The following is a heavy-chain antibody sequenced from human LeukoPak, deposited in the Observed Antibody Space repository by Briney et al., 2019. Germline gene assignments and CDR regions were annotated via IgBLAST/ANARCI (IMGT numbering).Heavy chain of an antibody. D-gene: IGHD2-2*02. J-gene: IGHJ3*02. CDR1: GFTFSSYA. CDR2: ISYDGSNK. V-gene: IGHV3-30-3*01. CDR3: AAIHPSIYCSSTSCYTNGAFDI. Sequence: GGSLRLSCAASGFTFSSYAMHWVRQAPGKGLEWVAVISYDGSNKYYADSVKGRFTISRDNSKNTLYLQMNSLRAEDTAVYYCAAIHPSIYCSSTSCYTNGAFDIWGQGTMVTVS.